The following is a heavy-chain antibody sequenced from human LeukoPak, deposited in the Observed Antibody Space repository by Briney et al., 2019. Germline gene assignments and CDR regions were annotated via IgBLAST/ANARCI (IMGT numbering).Heavy chain of an antibody. CDR3: ARKNDFDI. V-gene: IGHV4-59*01. CDR2: IFYSGRT. D-gene: IGHD2/OR15-2a*01. Sequence: PSETLSLTCTVSGGSISSDHWNWIRQPPGKGLEWIGCIFYSGRTYYNPSLKSRVTISVDMSKSQFSLRLTSVTAADTAVYYCARKNDFDIWGQGRFVTVSS. J-gene: IGHJ3*02. CDR1: GGSISSDH.